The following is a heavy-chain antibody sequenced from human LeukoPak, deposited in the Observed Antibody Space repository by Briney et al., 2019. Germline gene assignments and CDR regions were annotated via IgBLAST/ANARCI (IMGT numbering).Heavy chain of an antibody. CDR2: IYYSGST. J-gene: IGHJ4*02. CDR3: ARDITGSFDY. V-gene: IGHV4-39*07. CDR1: GISISSSNSY. D-gene: IGHD1-14*01. Sequence: SETLSLTCTVSGISISSSNSYWGWIRQPPGKGLEWIGSIYYSGSTYYNPSLKSRVTISVDTSKNQFSLKLSSVTAADTAVYYCARDITGSFDYWGQGNLVTVSS.